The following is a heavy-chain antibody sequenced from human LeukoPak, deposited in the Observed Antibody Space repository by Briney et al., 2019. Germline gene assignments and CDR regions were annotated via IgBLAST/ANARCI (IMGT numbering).Heavy chain of an antibody. D-gene: IGHD6-13*01. V-gene: IGHV3-48*03. CDR3: AKAGFSSSWSKPDNWFDP. CDR1: GFTFSSYE. CDR2: ISSSGSTI. Sequence: GGSLRLSCAASGFTFSSYEMNWVRQAPGKGLEWVSYISSSGSTIYYADSVKGRFTISRDNAKNTLDLQMNSLRAEDTAVYFCAKAGFSSSWSKPDNWFDPWGQGTLVTVSS. J-gene: IGHJ5*02.